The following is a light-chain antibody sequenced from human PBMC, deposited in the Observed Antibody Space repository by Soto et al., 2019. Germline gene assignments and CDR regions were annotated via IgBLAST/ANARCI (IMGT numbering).Light chain of an antibody. CDR3: QVWDSTSDHYV. V-gene: IGLV3-21*02. Sequence: SYELTQPPSVSVAPGQTASISCGGNNIGSRSVHWYQQKPGQAPVLVVYDDRDRPSGIPERFTGSNSGNTATLTISRVEAGDEADYYCQVWDSTSDHYVFGTGLKAAVL. CDR2: DDR. CDR1: NIGSRS. J-gene: IGLJ1*01.